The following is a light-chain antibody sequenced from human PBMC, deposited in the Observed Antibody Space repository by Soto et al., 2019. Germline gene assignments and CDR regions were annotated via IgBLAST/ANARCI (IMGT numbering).Light chain of an antibody. CDR1: QSATDW. V-gene: IGKV1-5*01. CDR2: DAS. CDR3: QQYYRSCT. J-gene: IGKJ2*02. Sequence: DIQLTQSPSTLSASVGDRVTITCRASQSATDWLAWYQQKPGKAPKLLIYDASSLESGVPSRFSGSGSGTEFSLTISSLQPDDFATYYCQQYYRSCTFGQGTKVEIK.